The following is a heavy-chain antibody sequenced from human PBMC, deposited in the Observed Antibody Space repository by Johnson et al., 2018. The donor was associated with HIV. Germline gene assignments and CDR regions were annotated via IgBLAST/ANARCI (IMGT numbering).Heavy chain of an antibody. V-gene: IGHV3-30*03. D-gene: IGHD3-22*01. CDR1: GFTFRTYG. CDR3: ARGLQSLIVVITRGTFNI. J-gene: IGHJ3*02. Sequence: QVQLVESGGGVVQPGRSLRLSCAASGFTFRTYGMHWVRQAPGKGLEWVAVISFDGSNKYYADSVKGLFTISRDNSNNTLYLQMNSLRAEDKAVYYCARGLQSLIVVITRGTFNIWGQGTMVTVSS. CDR2: ISFDGSNK.